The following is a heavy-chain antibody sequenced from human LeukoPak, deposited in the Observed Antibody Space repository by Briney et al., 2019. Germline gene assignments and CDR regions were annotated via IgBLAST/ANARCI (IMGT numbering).Heavy chain of an antibody. J-gene: IGHJ6*04. Sequence: NPSETLSLTCAVSGGSISSINWWSWVRPPPGKGLEWIGEISHGGSTNYNPSLKSRVTILLDTSKNQFSLNLNSVTAADTAVYYCARGGGWLLLSVWGKGTTVTVSS. D-gene: IGHD2-15*01. V-gene: IGHV4-4*02. CDR1: GGSISSINW. CDR3: ARGGGWLLLSV. CDR2: ISHGGST.